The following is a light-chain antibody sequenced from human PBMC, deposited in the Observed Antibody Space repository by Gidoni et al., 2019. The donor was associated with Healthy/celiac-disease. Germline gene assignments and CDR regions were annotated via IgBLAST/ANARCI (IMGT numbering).Light chain of an antibody. J-gene: IGKJ2*01. CDR1: QSASSY. V-gene: IGKV3-11*01. CDR3: QQRSNWPRSYT. Sequence: EIVLTQPPATLSLSPGERATLSCRASQSASSYLAWYQQKPGQAPRLLIYDAANRATGNPARFSGSGSGTDFTLTISSLEPEDFAVYYCQQRSNWPRSYTFGQGTKLEIK. CDR2: DAA.